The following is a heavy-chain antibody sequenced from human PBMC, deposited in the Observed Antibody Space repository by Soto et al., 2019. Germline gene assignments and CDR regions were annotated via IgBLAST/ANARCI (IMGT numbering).Heavy chain of an antibody. D-gene: IGHD3-22*01. V-gene: IGHV3-30-3*01. CDR1: GFTFSSYA. CDR3: ARDFPGLITMIRGVIDY. CDR2: ISYDGSNK. Sequence: QVQLVESGGGVVQPGRSLRLSCAASGFTFSSYAMHWVRQAPGKGLEWVAVISYDGSNKYYADSVKGRFTISRDNSKNTLYVQMNSLRAEDTAVYYCARDFPGLITMIRGVIDYWGQGTLVTVSS. J-gene: IGHJ4*02.